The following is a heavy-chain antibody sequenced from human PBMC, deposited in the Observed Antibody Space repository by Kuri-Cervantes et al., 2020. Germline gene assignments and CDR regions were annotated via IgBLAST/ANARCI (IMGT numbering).Heavy chain of an antibody. CDR2: IIPIFGTA. Sequence: SVKVSCKASGGTFSSYAISWVRQAPGQGLEWMGGIIPIFGTANYAQKFQGRVTITADKSTSTAYMELSSLRAEDTAVYYCARGGLAVPGPQQANFDYWGQGTLVTVSS. CDR1: GGTFSSYA. V-gene: IGHV1-69*06. J-gene: IGHJ4*02. CDR3: ARGGLAVPGPQQANFDY. D-gene: IGHD6-19*01.